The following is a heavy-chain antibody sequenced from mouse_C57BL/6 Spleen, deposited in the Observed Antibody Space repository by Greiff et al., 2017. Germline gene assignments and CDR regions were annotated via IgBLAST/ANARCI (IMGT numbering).Heavy chain of an antibody. CDR3: ASRNDYDWFAY. J-gene: IGHJ3*01. Sequence: VQGVESGPGLVAPSQSLSITCTVSGFSLTSYGVDWVRQSPGKGLEWLGVIWGVGSTNYNSALKSRLSISKDNSKSQVFLKMNSLQTDDTAMYYCASRNDYDWFAYWGQGTLVTVSA. CDR2: IWGVGST. CDR1: GFSLTSYG. V-gene: IGHV2-6*01. D-gene: IGHD2-4*01.